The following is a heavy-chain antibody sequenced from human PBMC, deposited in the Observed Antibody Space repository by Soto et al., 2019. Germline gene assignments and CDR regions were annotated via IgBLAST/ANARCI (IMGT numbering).Heavy chain of an antibody. Sequence: SGPTLVNPTQTLTLTCTFSGFSLSTSGVGVGWVRQPPGKALEWLALIFWDDDKRYSPFLKTRLTITKDTSKNQVVLTLTNMDPLDTGTYYCGHSASGTYFGYWGQGTLVTVSS. J-gene: IGHJ4*02. V-gene: IGHV2-5*02. D-gene: IGHD1-26*01. CDR1: GFSLSTSGVG. CDR3: GHSASGTYFGY. CDR2: IFWDDDK.